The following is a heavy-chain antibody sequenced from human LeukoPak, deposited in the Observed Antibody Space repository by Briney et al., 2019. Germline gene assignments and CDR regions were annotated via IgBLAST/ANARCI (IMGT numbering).Heavy chain of an antibody. V-gene: IGHV4-34*01. J-gene: IGHJ6*02. D-gene: IGHD2-15*01. CDR1: GGSFSGYY. CDR3: ARARVVVAARGYYYYGMDV. Sequence: SETLSLTCAVYGGSFSGYYWSWIRQPPGKGLEWIGEINHSGSTNYYPSLKSRVTISVDTSKNQFSLKLSSVTAADTAVYYCARARVVVAARGYYYYGMDVWGQGTTVTVSS. CDR2: INHSGST.